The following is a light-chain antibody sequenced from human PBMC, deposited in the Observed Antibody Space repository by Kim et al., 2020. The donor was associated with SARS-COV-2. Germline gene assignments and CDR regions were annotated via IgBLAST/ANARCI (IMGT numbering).Light chain of an antibody. CDR2: SNN. Sequence: QSALTQPPSASGIPGQRVTISCSGSSSNIGSFSVNWYQQFPGTAPKFLIYSNNQRPSGVPDRFSGSKSGTSASLAISGLQSEDEADYYCAAWDGSLNSWVFGGGTRLTVL. J-gene: IGLJ3*02. CDR3: AAWDGSLNSWV. CDR1: SSNIGSFS. V-gene: IGLV1-44*01.